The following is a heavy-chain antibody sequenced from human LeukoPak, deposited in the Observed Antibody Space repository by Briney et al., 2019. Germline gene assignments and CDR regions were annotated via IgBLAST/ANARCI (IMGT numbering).Heavy chain of an antibody. Sequence: GGSLRLSCAASGFTFSSYGMHWVRQAPGKGLEWVAVIWYDGSNKYYADSVKGRFTISRDNSKNTLYLQMNSLRAEDTAVYYCARDHGKQWLVPNYGMDVWGQGTTVTVSS. V-gene: IGHV3-33*01. D-gene: IGHD6-19*01. CDR1: GFTFSSYG. CDR2: IWYDGSNK. J-gene: IGHJ6*02. CDR3: ARDHGKQWLVPNYGMDV.